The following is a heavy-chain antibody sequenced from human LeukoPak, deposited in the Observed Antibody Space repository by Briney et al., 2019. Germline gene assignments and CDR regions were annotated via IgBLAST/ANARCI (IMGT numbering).Heavy chain of an antibody. D-gene: IGHD4-17*01. CDR2: INEGGSGK. Sequence: GGSLRLSCAASGFVFSSYWMTWVRQAPGKGLEWVASINEGGSGKYYVDSVKGRFTISRDNAQESLYLEMHSLGAEDTAVYYCARAVTSTEGYWGQGTLVTVSS. CDR1: GFVFSSYW. J-gene: IGHJ4*02. CDR3: ARAVTSTEGY. V-gene: IGHV3-7*03.